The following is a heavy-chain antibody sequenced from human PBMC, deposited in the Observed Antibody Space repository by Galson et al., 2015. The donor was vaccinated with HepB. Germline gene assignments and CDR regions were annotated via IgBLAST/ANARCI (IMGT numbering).Heavy chain of an antibody. CDR3: ARGSWFGSGDY. V-gene: IGHV3-30*04. CDR1: GFTFSSYA. J-gene: IGHJ4*02. Sequence: SLRLSCAASGFTFSSYAMHWVRQAPGKGLEWVAVISYDGSNKYYADSVKGRFTISRGNSKNTLYLQMNSLRAEDTAVYYCARGSWFGSGDYWGQGTLVTVSS. CDR2: ISYDGSNK. D-gene: IGHD3-10*01.